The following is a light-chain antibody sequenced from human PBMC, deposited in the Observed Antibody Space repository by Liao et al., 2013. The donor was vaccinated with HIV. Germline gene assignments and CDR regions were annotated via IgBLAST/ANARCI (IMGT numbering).Light chain of an antibody. CDR1: KLGDRD. J-gene: IGLJ1*01. Sequence: SYELTQPPSVSVSPGQTASITCSGDKLGDRDASWYQQKPGQSPILVIYQDTKRPTGIPERFSGSISGNTATLTISGAQAMDEADYYCQAWDTITDNYVFGTGTKVTVL. CDR2: QDT. CDR3: QAWDTITDNYV. V-gene: IGLV3-1*01.